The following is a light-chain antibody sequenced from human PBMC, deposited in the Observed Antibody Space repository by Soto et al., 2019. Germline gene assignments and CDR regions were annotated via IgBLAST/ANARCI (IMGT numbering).Light chain of an antibody. CDR1: QSIRTW. J-gene: IGKJ1*01. CDR3: QQYSTYLWT. Sequence: ASVGDRVTMTCRASQSIRTWLAWYQQKPGKAPRLLMYQASSLKSGVPSRFSGSGSETDFTLTITSLQPDDTATYFRQQYSTYLWTFGQGTKVDIK. CDR2: QAS. V-gene: IGKV1-5*03.